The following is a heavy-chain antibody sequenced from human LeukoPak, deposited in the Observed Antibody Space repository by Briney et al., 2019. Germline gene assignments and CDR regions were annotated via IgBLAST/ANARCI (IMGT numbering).Heavy chain of an antibody. J-gene: IGHJ4*02. CDR2: ISGSGSST. Sequence: PGGSLRLSCAASGFTFSSYAMSWVRQAPGKGLEWVSSISGSGSSTYFADSVKGRFTISRDNSKNTLYLQMNSLRAEDTAVYHCAKDRMVRGVIPYYSDYWGQGTLVTVSS. CDR1: GFTFSSYA. V-gene: IGHV3-23*01. CDR3: AKDRMVRGVIPYYSDY. D-gene: IGHD3-10*01.